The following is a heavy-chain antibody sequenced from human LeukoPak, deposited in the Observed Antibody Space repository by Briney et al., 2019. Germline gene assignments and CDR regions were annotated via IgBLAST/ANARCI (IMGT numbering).Heavy chain of an antibody. D-gene: IGHD5-18*01. CDR1: GFIFNNYI. V-gene: IGHV3-48*04. CDR2: ISSSGGTI. J-gene: IGHJ3*02. Sequence: PGGSLRLSCAVSGFIFNNYIMNWVRQAPGKGLEWVSYISSSGGTIYYADSVKGRFTISRDNAKNSLYLQMNSLRVEDTAVYYCARTRVAVQLWFAFDIWGQGTLVTVSS. CDR3: ARTRVAVQLWFAFDI.